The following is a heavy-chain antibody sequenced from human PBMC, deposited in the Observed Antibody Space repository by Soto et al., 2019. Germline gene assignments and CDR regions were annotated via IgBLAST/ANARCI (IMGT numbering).Heavy chain of an antibody. CDR3: ARRGGATVTTGQLDY. V-gene: IGHV4-39*01. CDR2: IYYSGST. CDR1: GGSISSSSYY. D-gene: IGHD4-4*01. Sequence: PSETLSLTCTVSGGSISSSSYYWGWIRQPPGKGLEWIGSIYYSGSTYYNPSLKSRVTISVDTSKNQFSLKLSSVTAADTAVYYCARRGGATVTTGQLDYWGQGTLVTVSS. J-gene: IGHJ4*02.